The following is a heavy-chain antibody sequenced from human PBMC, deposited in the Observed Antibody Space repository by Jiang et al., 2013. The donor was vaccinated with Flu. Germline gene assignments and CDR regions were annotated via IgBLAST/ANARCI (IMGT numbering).Heavy chain of an antibody. CDR1: FSSSA. Sequence: FSSSAISWVRQAPGQGLEWMGGMSPIFGTTNYAQNFQGRVTINADESTSTAHMVLSSLKSEDTAVYYCARGNVELAAILAFDYWGRGTLVTVSS. D-gene: IGHD3-9*01. V-gene: IGHV1-69*01. CDR3: ARGNVELAAILAFDY. J-gene: IGHJ2*01. CDR2: MSPIFGTT.